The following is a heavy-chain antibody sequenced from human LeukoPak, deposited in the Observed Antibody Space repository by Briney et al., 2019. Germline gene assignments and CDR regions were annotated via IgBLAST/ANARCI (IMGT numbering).Heavy chain of an antibody. CDR3: ARYRFGELYY. Sequence: SETLSLTCTVSGYSISSGYYWGWIRQPPGKGLEWIGSIYHSGSTYYNPSLKSRVTISVDTSKNQFSLKLSSVTAADTAVYCCARYRFGELYYWGQGTLVTVSS. D-gene: IGHD3-10*01. V-gene: IGHV4-38-2*02. CDR2: IYHSGST. J-gene: IGHJ4*02. CDR1: GYSISSGYY.